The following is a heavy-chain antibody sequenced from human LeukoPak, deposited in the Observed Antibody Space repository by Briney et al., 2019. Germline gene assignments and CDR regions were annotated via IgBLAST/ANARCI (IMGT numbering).Heavy chain of an antibody. CDR3: ARGDYGDPADFDY. CDR2: ISSSGSTI. J-gene: IGHJ4*02. CDR1: GFTFSDSY. V-gene: IGHV3-11*04. Sequence: PGGSLRLSCAASGFTFSDSYMTWIRQAPGKGLEWVSYISSSGSTIYYADSVKGRFTISRDNAKNTLYLQMNSLRAEDTAVYYCARGDYGDPADFDYWGQGTLVTVSS. D-gene: IGHD4-17*01.